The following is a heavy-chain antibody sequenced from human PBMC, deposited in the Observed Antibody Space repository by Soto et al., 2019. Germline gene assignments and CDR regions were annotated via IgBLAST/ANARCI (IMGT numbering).Heavy chain of an antibody. CDR2: IYYSGST. V-gene: IGHV4-39*01. CDR1: GGSISSSSYY. J-gene: IGHJ5*02. CDR3: ARHKEGAAAIRNNWFDP. Sequence: PSETLSLTCTVSGGSISSSSYYWGWIRQPPGKGLEWIGSIYYSGSTYYNPSLKSRVTISVDTSKNQFSLKLSSVTAADTAVYYCARHKEGAAAIRNNWFDPWGQGTLVTVSS. D-gene: IGHD2-2*01.